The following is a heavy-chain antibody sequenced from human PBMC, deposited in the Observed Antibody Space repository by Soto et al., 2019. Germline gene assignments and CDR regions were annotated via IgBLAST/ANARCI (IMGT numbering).Heavy chain of an antibody. V-gene: IGHV1-69*02. J-gene: IGHJ4*02. CDR3: ASSVHYYDREGYFDY. D-gene: IGHD3-22*01. CDR1: GGTFSSYT. CDR2: IIPILGIA. Sequence: QVQLVQSGAEVKKPGSSVKVSCKAYGGTFSSYTISWVRQAPGQGLEWMGRIIPILGIANYAQKFQGRVTITADKSTSTAYMELSSLRSEDTAVYYCASSVHYYDREGYFDYWGQGTLVTVSS.